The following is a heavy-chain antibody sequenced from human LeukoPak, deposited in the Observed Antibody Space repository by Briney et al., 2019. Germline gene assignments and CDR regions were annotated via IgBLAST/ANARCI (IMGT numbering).Heavy chain of an antibody. D-gene: IGHD3-16*02. V-gene: IGHV1-8*01. CDR3: AREVLTDYDYVWGSYRHNWFDP. Sequence: ASVKVSCKASGYTFTSYDINWVRQATGQWLEWMGWMNPNSGNTGYAQKFQGRVTMTRSTSISTAYMELSSLRSEDTAVYYCAREVLTDYDYVWGSYRHNWFDPWGQGTLVTVSS. CDR1: GYTFTSYD. J-gene: IGHJ5*02. CDR2: MNPNSGNT.